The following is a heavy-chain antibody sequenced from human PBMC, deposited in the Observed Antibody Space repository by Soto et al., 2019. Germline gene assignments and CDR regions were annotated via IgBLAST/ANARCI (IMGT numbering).Heavy chain of an antibody. CDR2: VYYSGST. Sequence: PSETLSLTCTVSGGSISRGDYYWSWIRQHPGKGLEWIGCVYYSGSTYYNPSLKSRLTISVDTSKNQFSLKLRSVTAADTAVYYWARGPPLGYWGQGTLVTVSS. V-gene: IGHV4-31*03. J-gene: IGHJ4*02. CDR1: GGSISRGDYY. CDR3: ARGPPLGY.